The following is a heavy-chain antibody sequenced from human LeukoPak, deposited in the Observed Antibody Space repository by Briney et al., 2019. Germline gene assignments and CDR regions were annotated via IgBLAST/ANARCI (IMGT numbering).Heavy chain of an antibody. Sequence: GGSLRLSCSASGFPFSSYAMHWVRQGPGKGLEYVSSISTDGGSTFYADSVKGRFTISRDNSKNTLYLQMSSLRGEDTAVYYCVKRGRQGDYAYDYWGQGALVTVSS. J-gene: IGHJ4*02. CDR2: ISTDGGST. CDR3: VKRGRQGDYAYDY. V-gene: IGHV3-64D*06. D-gene: IGHD4-17*01. CDR1: GFPFSSYA.